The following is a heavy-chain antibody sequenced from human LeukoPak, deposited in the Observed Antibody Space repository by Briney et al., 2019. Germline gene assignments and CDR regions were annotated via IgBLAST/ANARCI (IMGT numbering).Heavy chain of an antibody. CDR1: GFTFDDYA. D-gene: IGHD3-3*01. V-gene: IGHV3-9*01. Sequence: GRSLRLSCAASGFTFDDYAMHWVRQAPGKGLEWVSGISWNSGSIGYADSVKGRFTISRDNAKNSLYLQMNSLRAEDTAVYYCARDRAITIFGVVIIDWFDPWGQGTLVTVSS. CDR2: ISWNSGSI. J-gene: IGHJ5*02. CDR3: ARDRAITIFGVVIIDWFDP.